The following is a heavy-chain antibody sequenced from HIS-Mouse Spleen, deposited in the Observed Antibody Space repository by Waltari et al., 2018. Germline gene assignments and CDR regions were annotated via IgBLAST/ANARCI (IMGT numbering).Heavy chain of an antibody. CDR1: GGAFRGYY. D-gene: IGHD6-13*01. Sequence: QVQLQQWGAGLLKPSETLSLTVAVYGGAFRGYYWSWIRQPPGKGLEWIGEINHSGSTNYNPSLKSRVTISVDTSKNQFSLKLSSVTAADTAVYYCARVNSSFDYWGQGTLVTVSS. CDR2: INHSGST. J-gene: IGHJ4*02. V-gene: IGHV4-34*01. CDR3: ARVNSSFDY.